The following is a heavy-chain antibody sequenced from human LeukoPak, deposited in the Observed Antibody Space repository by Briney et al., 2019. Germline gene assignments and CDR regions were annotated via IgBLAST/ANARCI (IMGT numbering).Heavy chain of an antibody. Sequence: GASLKISCKGSGYSFTSYWIGWVRQMPGKGLGWMGIIYPGDSDTRYSPSFQGQVTISADKSISTAYLQWSSLKASDTAMYYCARGPSGYYFFFNYWGQGTRVTVSS. CDR2: IYPGDSDT. V-gene: IGHV5-51*01. J-gene: IGHJ4*02. D-gene: IGHD3-22*01. CDR1: GYSFTSYW. CDR3: ARGPSGYYFFFNY.